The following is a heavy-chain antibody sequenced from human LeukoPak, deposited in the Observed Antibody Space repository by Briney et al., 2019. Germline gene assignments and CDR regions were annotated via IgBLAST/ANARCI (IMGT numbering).Heavy chain of an antibody. CDR2: ISYDGSNK. J-gene: IGHJ4*02. Sequence: GGSLRLSCAASGFTFSSYARHWVRQAPGKGLEWVAVISYDGSNKYYADSVKGRFTITRDNSKNTLYLQMNSLRAEDTAVYYCARGNIAARFFDYWGQGTLVTGSS. V-gene: IGHV3-30-3*01. CDR3: ARGNIAARFFDY. CDR1: GFTFSSYA. D-gene: IGHD6-6*01.